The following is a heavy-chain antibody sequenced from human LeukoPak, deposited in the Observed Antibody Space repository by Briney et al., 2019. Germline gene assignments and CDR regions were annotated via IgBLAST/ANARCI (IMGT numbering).Heavy chain of an antibody. CDR2: IHSGGST. V-gene: IGHV3-66*01. CDR3: VGATGFGY. J-gene: IGHJ4*02. CDR1: GFTLSSNY. D-gene: IGHD4-17*01. Sequence: PGGSLRLSCAVSGFTLSSNYMSWVRQAPGKGLEWVSVIHSGGSTYYANSVKDRFTFSRDSSKNTVYLQMNSLRAEDTAVYYCVGATGFGYWGQGTLVTVSS.